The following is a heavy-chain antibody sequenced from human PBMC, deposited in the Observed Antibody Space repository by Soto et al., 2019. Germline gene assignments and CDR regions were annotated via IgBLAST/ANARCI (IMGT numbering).Heavy chain of an antibody. CDR2: ISYDGSNI. Sequence: QAQLVESGGGVVQPGRSLRLSCAASGFTFSTYAMHWVRQAPGKGLEWVAVISYDGSNIYYADSVKGRFTISRDNSKNTLYLQMDSLRPDDTAVYYCARSQMERRRYGMDVWRQGTTVTVSS. D-gene: IGHD1-1*01. J-gene: IGHJ6*02. CDR1: GFTFSTYA. CDR3: ARSQMERRRYGMDV. V-gene: IGHV3-30-3*01.